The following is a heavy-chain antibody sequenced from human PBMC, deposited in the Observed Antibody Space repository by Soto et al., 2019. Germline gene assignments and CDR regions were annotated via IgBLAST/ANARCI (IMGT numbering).Heavy chain of an antibody. Sequence: GLIRLSCAASGFTFSGYAVSWVRQAPGKGLEWVSAISGSGGSTYYADSVKGRFTISRDNSKNTLYLQMNSLRAEDTAVYYCAKDYYGSGSYYRLDYWGQGTLVTVSS. CDR2: ISGSGGST. J-gene: IGHJ4*02. CDR3: AKDYYGSGSYYRLDY. D-gene: IGHD3-10*01. CDR1: GFTFSGYA. V-gene: IGHV3-23*01.